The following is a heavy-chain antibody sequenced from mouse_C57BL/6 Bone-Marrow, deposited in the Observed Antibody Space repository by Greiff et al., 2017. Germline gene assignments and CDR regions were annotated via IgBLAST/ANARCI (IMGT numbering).Heavy chain of an antibody. V-gene: IGHV14-4*01. CDR1: GFNIKDDY. J-gene: IGHJ4*01. Sequence: VQLQQSGAELVRPGASVKLSCTASGFNIKDDYMHWVKQRPEQGLEWIGWIDPANGDTEYASKFQGKATITADTSSNTAYLQLSSLTSEDTAVYYCTTGDYPYYAMDYWGQGTSVTVSS. CDR2: IDPANGDT. CDR3: TTGDYPYYAMDY. D-gene: IGHD2-4*01.